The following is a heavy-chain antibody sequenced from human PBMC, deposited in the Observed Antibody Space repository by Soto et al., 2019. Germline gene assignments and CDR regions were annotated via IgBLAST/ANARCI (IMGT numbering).Heavy chain of an antibody. V-gene: IGHV3-21*01. J-gene: IGHJ3*02. CDR1: GFTFSSYS. CDR2: ISSSSSYI. CDR3: ARVGGYCTNGVCYDAFDI. D-gene: IGHD2-8*01. Sequence: GGSLRLSCAASGFTFSSYSMNWVRQAPGKGLEWVSSISSSSSYIYYADSVKGRFTISRDNAKNSLYLQMNSLRAEDTAVYYCARVGGYCTNGVCYDAFDIWGQGTMVTVSS.